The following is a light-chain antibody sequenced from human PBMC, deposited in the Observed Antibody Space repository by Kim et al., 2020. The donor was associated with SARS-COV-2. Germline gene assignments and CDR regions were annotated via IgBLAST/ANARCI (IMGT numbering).Light chain of an antibody. V-gene: IGKV3-15*01. CDR3: QQYNNWPPNT. J-gene: IGKJ5*01. Sequence: SPGERATLSCRASQSVSSNLAWYQQKPGQAPRLLIYGASTRATGIPARFSGSGSGTEFTLTISSLQSEDFAVYYCQQYNNWPPNTFGQGTRLEI. CDR2: GAS. CDR1: QSVSSN.